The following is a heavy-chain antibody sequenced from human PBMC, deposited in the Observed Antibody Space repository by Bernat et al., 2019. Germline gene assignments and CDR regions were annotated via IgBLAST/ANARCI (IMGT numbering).Heavy chain of an antibody. CDR3: ARDGPAPYYDSSGYWGSAFDI. CDR1: GFTFSSYA. V-gene: IGHV3-30-3*01. D-gene: IGHD3-22*01. J-gene: IGHJ3*02. Sequence: QVQLVESGGGVVQPGRSLRLSCAASGFTFSSYAMHWVRQAPGKGLEWVAVISYDGSNKYYADSVKGRFTISRDNSKNTLYLQMNSLRAEDTAVYYCARDGPAPYYDSSGYWGSAFDIWGQGTMVTVSS. CDR2: ISYDGSNK.